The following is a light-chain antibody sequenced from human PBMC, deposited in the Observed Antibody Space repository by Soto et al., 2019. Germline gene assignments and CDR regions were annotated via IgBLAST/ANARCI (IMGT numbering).Light chain of an antibody. Sequence: EIVLTQSPATLSFSPGERATLSCRASQSITNYLAWYQQKLGQAPRLLIYDASNRATGVPARFSGSGSGTDFPLTISSLEPEDFAVYYCQQRSTWPPITFGQGTRLEIK. J-gene: IGKJ5*01. V-gene: IGKV3-11*01. CDR3: QQRSTWPPIT. CDR1: QSITNY. CDR2: DAS.